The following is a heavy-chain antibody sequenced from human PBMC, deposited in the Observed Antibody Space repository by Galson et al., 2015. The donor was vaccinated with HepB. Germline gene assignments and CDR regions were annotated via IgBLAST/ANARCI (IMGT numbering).Heavy chain of an antibody. CDR2: IKSKTDGGTT. Sequence: SLRLSCAASGFTFSNAWMNWVRQAPGKGLEWVGRIKSKTDGGTTDYAAPVKGRFTISRDDSKNTLYLQMNSLKTEDTAVYYCTTSIRGFLEWLSNDYWGQGTLVTVSS. CDR3: TTSIRGFLEWLSNDY. D-gene: IGHD3-3*01. J-gene: IGHJ4*02. V-gene: IGHV3-15*01. CDR1: GFTFSNAW.